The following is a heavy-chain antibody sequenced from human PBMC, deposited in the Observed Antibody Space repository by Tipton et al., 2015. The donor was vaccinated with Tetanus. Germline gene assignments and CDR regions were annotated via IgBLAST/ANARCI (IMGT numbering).Heavy chain of an antibody. CDR3: ARGGKLGLGYFDL. V-gene: IGHV4-4*07. Sequence: LRLSCNVSGDSISSYYWNWIRQPAGKGLEWIGRFYTTGSTIYNPSLRSRVTMSVDTSKNQFSLTLRSVTAADTAVYYCARGGKLGLGYFDLWGRGTLVTVSS. D-gene: IGHD7-27*01. J-gene: IGHJ2*01. CDR1: GDSISSYY. CDR2: FYTTGST.